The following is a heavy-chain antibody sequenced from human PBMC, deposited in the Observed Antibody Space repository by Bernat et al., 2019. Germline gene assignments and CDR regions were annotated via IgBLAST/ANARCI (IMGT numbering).Heavy chain of an antibody. CDR2: IKEDGSEK. J-gene: IGHJ4*02. CDR3: ARDNYVTSPLDY. D-gene: IGHD3-22*01. Sequence: DVQLVESGGGLVQPGGSLRLSCAASGFTFSHYWMSWVRQAPGKGLEWVANIKEDGSEKYYVDSVKGGFTISRDNAKNSLYLQMNSLRAEDTAVYFCARDNYVTSPLDYWGQGTLVSVSS. V-gene: IGHV3-7*01. CDR1: GFTFSHYW.